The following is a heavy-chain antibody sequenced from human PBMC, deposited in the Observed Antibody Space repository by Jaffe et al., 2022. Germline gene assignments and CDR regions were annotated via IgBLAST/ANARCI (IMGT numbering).Heavy chain of an antibody. CDR3: AKDIEAYCGGDCPLDAFDI. D-gene: IGHD2-21*02. CDR2: ISWDGGST. CDR1: GFTFDDYA. J-gene: IGHJ3*02. Sequence: EVQLVESGGVVVQPGGSLRLSCAASGFTFDDYAMHWVRQAPGKGLEWVSLISWDGGSTYYADSVKGRFTISRDNSKNSLYLQMNSLRAEDTALYYCAKDIEAYCGGDCPLDAFDIWGQGTMVTVSS. V-gene: IGHV3-43D*04.